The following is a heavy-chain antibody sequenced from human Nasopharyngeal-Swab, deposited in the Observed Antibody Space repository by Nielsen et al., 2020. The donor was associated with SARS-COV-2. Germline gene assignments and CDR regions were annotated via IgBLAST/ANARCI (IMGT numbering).Heavy chain of an antibody. D-gene: IGHD3-10*01. V-gene: IGHV1-3*01. Sequence: ASVKVSCKASGYTFTSYAMHWVRQAPGQRLEWMGWINAGNGNTKYSQKFQGRVTMTRNTSISTAYMELSSLRSEDTAVYYCARGRIVIGWFGVDYYYYMDVWGKGTTVTVSS. J-gene: IGHJ6*03. CDR2: INAGNGNT. CDR1: GYTFTSYA. CDR3: ARGRIVIGWFGVDYYYYMDV.